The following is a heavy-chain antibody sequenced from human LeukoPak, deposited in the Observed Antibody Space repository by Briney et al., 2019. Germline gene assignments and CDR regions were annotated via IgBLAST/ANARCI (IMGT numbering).Heavy chain of an antibody. V-gene: IGHV3-9*01. CDR2: ISWNSGSI. J-gene: IGHJ4*02. CDR3: ARSQYSSSSTQGY. Sequence: GGSLRLSCAASGFTFDDYTMHWVRQAPGKGLEWVSGISWNSGSIGYADSVKGRFTISRDNAKNSLYLQMNSLRAEDTAVYYCARSQYSSSSTQGYWGQGTLVTVSS. CDR1: GFTFDDYT. D-gene: IGHD6-6*01.